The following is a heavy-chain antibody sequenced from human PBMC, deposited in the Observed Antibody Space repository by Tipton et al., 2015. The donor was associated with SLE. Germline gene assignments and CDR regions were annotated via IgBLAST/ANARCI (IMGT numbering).Heavy chain of an antibody. CDR3: ARDESSGWFDAFDI. CDR1: GFTFSSYS. V-gene: IGHV3-21*01. J-gene: IGHJ3*02. CDR2: ISSSSSYI. D-gene: IGHD6-19*01. Sequence: GSLRLSCAASGFTFSSYSMNWVRQAPGKGLEWVSSISSSSSYIYYADSVKGRFTISRDNSKNTLYLQMNSLRAEDTAVYYCARDESSGWFDAFDIWGQGTMVTVSS.